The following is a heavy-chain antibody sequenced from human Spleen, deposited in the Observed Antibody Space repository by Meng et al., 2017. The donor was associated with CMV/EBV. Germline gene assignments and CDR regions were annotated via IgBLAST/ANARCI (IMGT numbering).Heavy chain of an antibody. CDR3: AREGGPGTLGAFDI. Sequence: GSLRLSCTVSGGSISSSSYYWGWIRQPPGKGLEWIGSIYYSGSTYYNPSLKSRVTISVDTSKNQFSLKLSSVTAADTAVYYCAREGGPGTLGAFDIWGQGTMVTVSS. D-gene: IGHD2-15*01. V-gene: IGHV4-39*07. CDR1: GGSISSSSYY. CDR2: IYYSGST. J-gene: IGHJ3*02.